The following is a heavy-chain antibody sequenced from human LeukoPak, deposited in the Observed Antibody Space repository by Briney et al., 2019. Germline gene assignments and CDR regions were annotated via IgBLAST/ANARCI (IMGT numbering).Heavy chain of an antibody. CDR1: GFTVSSNY. CDR3: ARGTVVDYFDY. V-gene: IGHV3-53*01. CDR2: IYSGGST. J-gene: IGHJ4*02. Sequence: GGSLRLSCAASGFTVSSNYMSWVRQAPGKGLEWVSVIYSGGSTYYADYVKGRFTISRDNSKNTLYLQMNSLRAEDTAVYYCARGTVVDYFDYWGQGTLVTVS. D-gene: IGHD4-23*01.